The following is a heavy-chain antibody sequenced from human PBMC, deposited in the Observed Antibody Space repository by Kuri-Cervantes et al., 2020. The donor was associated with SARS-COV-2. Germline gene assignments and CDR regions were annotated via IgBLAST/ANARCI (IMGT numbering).Heavy chain of an antibody. D-gene: IGHD3-16*01. J-gene: IGHJ6*03. Sequence: GESLKISCAASGFTFSSYAMHWVRQAPGKGLEYVSAISSNGGSTYHANSVKGRFTISRDNSKNTLYLQMGSLRAEDMAVYYCARMGEPYYMDVWGKGTTVTVSS. CDR2: ISSNGGST. CDR3: ARMGEPYYMDV. V-gene: IGHV3-64*01. CDR1: GFTFSSYA.